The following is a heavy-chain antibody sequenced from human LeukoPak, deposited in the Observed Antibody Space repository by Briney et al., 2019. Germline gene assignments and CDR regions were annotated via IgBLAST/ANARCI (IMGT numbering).Heavy chain of an antibody. Sequence: GGSLRLSCAASGFTFSSYAMSWVRQAPGKGLEWVSAISGSGGSTYYADSVKGRFTISRDNSKNTLYLQMNSLRAEDTAVYYCAKVGYSYGTPEYFDYWGQGTLVTVSS. D-gene: IGHD5-18*01. CDR1: GFTFSSYA. CDR2: ISGSGGST. J-gene: IGHJ4*02. V-gene: IGHV3-23*01. CDR3: AKVGYSYGTPEYFDY.